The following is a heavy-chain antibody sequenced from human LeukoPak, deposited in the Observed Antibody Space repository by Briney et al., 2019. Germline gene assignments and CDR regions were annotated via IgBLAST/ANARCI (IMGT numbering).Heavy chain of an antibody. Sequence: SETLSLTCTVSGGSISSSSNYWGWIRQPPGKGLEWIGSIYYSGSTYYNPSLKSRVTISVDTSKNQFSLKLSSVTAADTAVYYCARHSSGSGIEAFDIWGQETMVTVPS. J-gene: IGHJ3*02. CDR2: IYYSGST. CDR1: GGSISSSSNY. V-gene: IGHV4-39*01. CDR3: ARHSSGSGIEAFDI. D-gene: IGHD3-10*01.